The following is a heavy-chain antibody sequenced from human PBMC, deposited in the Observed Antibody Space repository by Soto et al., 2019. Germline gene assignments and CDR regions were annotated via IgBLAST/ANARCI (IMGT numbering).Heavy chain of an antibody. CDR2: MNPDSGNT. CDR3: AREAASDPSFYYHYMDV. J-gene: IGHJ6*03. CDR1: GYTFSNYN. V-gene: IGHV1-8*01. Sequence: QEQLVQSGAEVKKPGAPVKVSCKASGYTFSNYNINWVRQASGQGLEWMGWMNPDSGNTGYAAKLQGRVPMTKNRSISTAFMELSGLRSEDTAVYYCAREAASDPSFYYHYMDVWGKGTTVTVSS. D-gene: IGHD3-10*01.